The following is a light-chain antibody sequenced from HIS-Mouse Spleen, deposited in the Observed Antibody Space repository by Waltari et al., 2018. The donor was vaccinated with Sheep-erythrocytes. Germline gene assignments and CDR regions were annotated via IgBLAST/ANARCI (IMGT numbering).Light chain of an antibody. CDR3: CSYAGSYNHV. CDR1: SSDVGGYNY. J-gene: IGLJ1*01. V-gene: IGLV2-11*01. CDR2: DVS. Sequence: QSALTQPRSVSGSPGQSVTLPCPGTSSDVGGYNYVSWYQQYPGKAPKLMIYDVSKRPSGVPDRFSGSKSGNTASLTISGLQAEDEADYYCCSYAGSYNHVFATGTKVTVL.